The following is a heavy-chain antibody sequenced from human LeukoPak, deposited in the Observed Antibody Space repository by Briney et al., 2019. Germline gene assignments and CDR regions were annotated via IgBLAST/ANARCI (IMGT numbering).Heavy chain of an antibody. CDR3: TRVGYSSGPVPHYYYMDV. V-gene: IGHV3-49*04. D-gene: IGHD6-19*01. CDR2: IRSKAYGGTT. J-gene: IGHJ6*03. CDR1: GFTFSSYE. Sequence: GGSLRLSCAASGFTFSSYEMNWVRQAPGKGLEWVGFIRSKAYGGTTEYAASVKGRFTISRDDSKSIAYLQMNSLKTEDTAVYYCTRVGYSSGPVPHYYYMDVWGKGTTVTVSS.